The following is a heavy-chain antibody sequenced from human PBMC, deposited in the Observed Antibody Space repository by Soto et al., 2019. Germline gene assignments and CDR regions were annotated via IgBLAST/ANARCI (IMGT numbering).Heavy chain of an antibody. Sequence: EVQLLDSGGGWVQPGGSLRLSCAASGFKFSDNAMSWVRQAPGKGLEWVSAISGYGDTTYYVESVKGRFTISRDNSKSTLYLQMNSLRAEDTAVYYCAQCPSPFGVCERVDYWGQGTLVTVSS. CDR1: GFKFSDNA. D-gene: IGHD2-8*01. CDR3: AQCPSPFGVCERVDY. CDR2: ISGYGDTT. J-gene: IGHJ4*02. V-gene: IGHV3-23*01.